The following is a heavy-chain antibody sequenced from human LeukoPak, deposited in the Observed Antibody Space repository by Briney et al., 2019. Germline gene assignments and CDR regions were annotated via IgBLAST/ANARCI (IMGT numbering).Heavy chain of an antibody. D-gene: IGHD3-10*01. CDR1: GYSFTSYW. CDR2: IYPGDSDT. Sequence: GESLKISCKGSGYSFTSYWIGWLRQMPGKGLEWMGIIYPGDSDTRYSPSFQGQVTISADKSISTAYLQWSSLKASDTAMYYCAREVLWFGELSLRAYGMDVWGQGTTVTVSS. V-gene: IGHV5-51*01. J-gene: IGHJ6*02. CDR3: AREVLWFGELSLRAYGMDV.